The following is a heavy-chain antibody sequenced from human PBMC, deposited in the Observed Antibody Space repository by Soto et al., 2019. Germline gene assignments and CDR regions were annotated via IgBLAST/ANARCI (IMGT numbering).Heavy chain of an antibody. J-gene: IGHJ4*02. CDR2: ISGSAGT. CDR1: GFTFRTYA. CDR3: AKEKDYDFNWGSDRFTSHY. Sequence: GGSLRLSCTASGFTFRTYAMTWFRQAPGKGLEWVSAISGSAGTFYATSVKGRSTISRDNSRSTVYLQMHSLRAEDSAIYYCAKEKDYDFNWGSDRFTSHYWGRVTLVTVSS. D-gene: IGHD3-16*02. V-gene: IGHV3-23*01.